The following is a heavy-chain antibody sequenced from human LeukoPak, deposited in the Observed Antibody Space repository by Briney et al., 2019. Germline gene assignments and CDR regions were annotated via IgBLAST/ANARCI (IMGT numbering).Heavy chain of an antibody. V-gene: IGHV1-8*01. CDR2: MNPNSGNT. CDR1: GYTFTSYD. J-gene: IGHJ6*03. Sequence: ASVKVSCKASGYTFTSYDINWLRQATGQGLEWMGWMNPNSGNTGYAQKFQGRVTMTRNTSISTAYMELSSLRSEDTAVYYCARGHIEKQLLPYYYYYYYMDVWGKGTTVTVSS. D-gene: IGHD6-6*01. CDR3: ARGHIEKQLLPYYYYYYYMDV.